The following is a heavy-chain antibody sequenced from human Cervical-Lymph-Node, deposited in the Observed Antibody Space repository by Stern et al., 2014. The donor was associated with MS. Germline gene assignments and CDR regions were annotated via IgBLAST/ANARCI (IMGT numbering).Heavy chain of an antibody. Sequence: EVQLVESGGGLVQPGGSLRLSCAVSGFTVSSYNMNWVRQAPGKGLEWVSYIRSSSDTIHYADSVKGRFTISRDNAKNSLYLQMNSLRAEDTAVYYCAGILVDFWSGHHYYYGMDVWGQGTTVTVSS. CDR2: IRSSSDTI. J-gene: IGHJ6*02. CDR1: GFTVSSYN. D-gene: IGHD3-3*01. CDR3: AGILVDFWSGHHYYYGMDV. V-gene: IGHV3-48*01.